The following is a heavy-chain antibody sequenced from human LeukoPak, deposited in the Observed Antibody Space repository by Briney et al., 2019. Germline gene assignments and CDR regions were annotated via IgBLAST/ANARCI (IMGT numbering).Heavy chain of an antibody. V-gene: IGHV4-59*08. D-gene: IGHD4-23*01. CDR2: IYYSGST. CDR1: GGSISSYY. Sequence: SETLSLTCTVSGGSISSYYWSWIRQPPGKGLEWIGYIYYSGSTNYNPSLKSRVTISVDTSKNQFSLKLSSVTAADTAVYCCARQPTVVTPVDYWGQGTLVTVSS. J-gene: IGHJ4*02. CDR3: ARQPTVVTPVDY.